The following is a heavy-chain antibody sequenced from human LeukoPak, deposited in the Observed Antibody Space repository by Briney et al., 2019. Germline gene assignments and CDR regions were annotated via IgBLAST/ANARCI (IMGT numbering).Heavy chain of an antibody. J-gene: IGHJ4*02. CDR2: IFSGGST. V-gene: IGHV3-53*01. D-gene: IGHD4-23*01. Sequence: GGSLRLSCAASGFTVSSNYMSWVRQAPGKGLEWVSAIFSGGSTYYADSVKGRFTISRDNSKNTLYLQMNSLRAEDTAVYYCAKEEATVVTLDYWGQGTLVTVSS. CDR3: AKEEATVVTLDY. CDR1: GFTVSSNY.